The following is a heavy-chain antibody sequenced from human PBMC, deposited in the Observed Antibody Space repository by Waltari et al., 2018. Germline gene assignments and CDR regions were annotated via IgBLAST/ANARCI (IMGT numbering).Heavy chain of an antibody. V-gene: IGHV3-23*01. CDR2: ISGDSVST. Sequence: EVQLFASGGDLVQPGGSLRLSCVASGSTFSSYAMTWVRHAPGKGLEWVSSISGDSVSTYYADSVRGRFTIFRDNSKDTVYLQMDSLRGEDGGLYFCAKGHSGSPTIFGVIYYGLEVWGQGTSVTVSS. J-gene: IGHJ6*02. D-gene: IGHD3-3*01. CDR1: GSTFSSYA. CDR3: AKGHSGSPTIFGVIYYGLEV.